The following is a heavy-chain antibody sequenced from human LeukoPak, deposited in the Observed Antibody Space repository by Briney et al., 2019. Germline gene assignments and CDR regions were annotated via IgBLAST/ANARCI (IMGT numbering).Heavy chain of an antibody. CDR2: INTYTGNP. J-gene: IGHJ4*02. V-gene: IGHV7-4-1*02. CDR3: ARDLGRDLTILDY. CDR1: GYTFTSYY. D-gene: IGHD7-27*01. Sequence: ASVKVSCKASGYTFTSYYMHWVRQAPGQGLGWMGWINTYTGNPTYAQGFTGRFVFSLDTSVSTAYLQISSLKAEDTAVYYCARDLGRDLTILDYWGQGTLVTVSS.